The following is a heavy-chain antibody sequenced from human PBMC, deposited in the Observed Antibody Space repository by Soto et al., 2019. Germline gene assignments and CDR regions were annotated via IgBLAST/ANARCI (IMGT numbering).Heavy chain of an antibody. V-gene: IGHV3-23*01. CDR2: IVSSGVRR. CDR3: ARDSVAGTVNGFDL. J-gene: IGHJ5*02. Sequence: EVQLLESGGDLVQPGGSLRLSCAASGFTFSDFAMSWVRQAPGKGLEWVSAIVSSGVRRYYADSVKGRFTVSRDNSSNPLYPQMNSLRAEDTDVYYCARDSVAGTVNGFDLWGQGTLVTVSS. CDR1: GFTFSDFA. D-gene: IGHD6-19*01.